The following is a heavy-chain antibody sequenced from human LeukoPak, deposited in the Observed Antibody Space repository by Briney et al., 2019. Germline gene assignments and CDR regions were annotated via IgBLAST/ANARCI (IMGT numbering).Heavy chain of an antibody. CDR1: GGSFSGYY. CDR3: ARGRRDDFWSGYYTGMSGRPDRTDEYGMDV. V-gene: IGHV4-34*01. D-gene: IGHD3-3*01. J-gene: IGHJ6*02. CDR2: INHSGST. Sequence: PSETLSLTCAVYGGSFSGYYWSWIRQPPGKGLEWIGEINHSGSTNYNPSLKSRVTISVDTSKNQFSLKLSSVTAADTAVYYCARGRRDDFWSGYYTGMSGRPDRTDEYGMDVWGQGTTVTVSS.